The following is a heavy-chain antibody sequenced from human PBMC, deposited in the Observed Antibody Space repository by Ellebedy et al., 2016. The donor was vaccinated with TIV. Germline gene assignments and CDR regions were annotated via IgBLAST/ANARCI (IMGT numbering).Heavy chain of an antibody. D-gene: IGHD3-3*01. CDR2: MNPNSGNT. J-gene: IGHJ6*02. V-gene: IGHV1-8*01. CDR3: ARLYEKKYYDFWSGYYSGGGYYYYYYGMDV. Sequence: AASVKVSCKASGYTFTSYDINWVRQATGQGLEWMGWMNPNSGNTGYAQKFQGRVTMTRNTSISTAYMELSSLRSEDTAVYYCARLYEKKYYDFWSGYYSGGGYYYYYYGMDVWGQGTTVTVSS. CDR1: GYTFTSYD.